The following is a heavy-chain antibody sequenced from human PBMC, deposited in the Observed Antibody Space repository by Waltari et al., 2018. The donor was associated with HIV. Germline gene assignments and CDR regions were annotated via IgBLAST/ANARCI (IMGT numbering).Heavy chain of an antibody. V-gene: IGHV3-33*01. CDR2: IWYDGSNK. Sequence: QVQLVESGGGVVQPGRSLRLSCAASGFTFSSYGMHWVRQAPGKGLEWVAVIWYDGSNKYYADSVKGRFTISRDNSKNTLYLQMNSLRAEDTAVYYCARDRSTAMGWFDPWGQGTLVTVSS. D-gene: IGHD5-18*01. CDR3: ARDRSTAMGWFDP. CDR1: GFTFSSYG. J-gene: IGHJ5*02.